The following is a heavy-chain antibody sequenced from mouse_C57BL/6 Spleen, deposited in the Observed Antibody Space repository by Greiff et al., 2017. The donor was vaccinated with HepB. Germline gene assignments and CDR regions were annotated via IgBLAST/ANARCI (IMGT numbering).Heavy chain of an antibody. D-gene: IGHD2-1*01. J-gene: IGHJ2*01. CDR2: IDPSDSET. V-gene: IGHV1-52*01. Sequence: QVHVKQPGAELVRPGSSVKLSCKASGYTFTSYWMHWVKQRPIQGLEWIGNIDPSDSETHYNQKFKDKATLTVDKSSSTAYMQLSSLTSEDSAVYYCARGYGNYAYFDYWGQGTTLTVSS. CDR1: GYTFTSYW. CDR3: ARGYGNYAYFDY.